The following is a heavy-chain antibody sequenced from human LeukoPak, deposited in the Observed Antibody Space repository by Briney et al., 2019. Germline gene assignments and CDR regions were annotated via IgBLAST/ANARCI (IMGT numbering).Heavy chain of an antibody. CDR2: INHSGST. CDR3: ARERIYCSGGSCYSWYFDY. D-gene: IGHD2-15*01. CDR1: GGSFSGYY. Sequence: PSETLSLTCAVYGGSFSGYYWSWIRQPPGKGLEWIGEINHSGSTNYNPSLKSRATISVDTSKNQFSLKLSSVTAADTAVYYCARERIYCSGGSCYSWYFDYWGQGTLVTVSS. J-gene: IGHJ4*02. V-gene: IGHV4-34*01.